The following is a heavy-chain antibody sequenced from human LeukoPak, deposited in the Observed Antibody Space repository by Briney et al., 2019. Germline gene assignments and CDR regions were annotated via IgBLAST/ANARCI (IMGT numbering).Heavy chain of an antibody. CDR2: LYYSGST. CDR3: ARGQVVFDY. J-gene: IGHJ4*02. Sequence: PSQTLSLTCTVSGGSISSGNYYWSWIRQPAGKGLEWIGCLYYSGSTNYNPSLKSRVTISVDTSKNQFSLKLSSVTAADTAVYYCARGQVVFDYWGQGTLVTVSS. CDR1: GGSISSGNYY. V-gene: IGHV4-61*10. D-gene: IGHD3-16*02.